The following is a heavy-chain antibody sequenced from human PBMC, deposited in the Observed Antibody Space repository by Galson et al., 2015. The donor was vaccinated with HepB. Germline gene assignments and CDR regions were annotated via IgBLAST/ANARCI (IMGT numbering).Heavy chain of an antibody. CDR2: IKSKTDGGTT. D-gene: IGHD3-9*01. CDR1: GFTFSNAW. Sequence: SLRLSCAASGFTFSNAWMSWVRQAPGKGLEWVGRIKSKTDGGTTDYAAPVKGRFTISRDDSKNTLSLQMNSLKTEDTAVYYCTTGGRDDDILTGGPDYWGQGTLVTVSS. CDR3: TTGGRDDDILTGGPDY. V-gene: IGHV3-15*01. J-gene: IGHJ4*02.